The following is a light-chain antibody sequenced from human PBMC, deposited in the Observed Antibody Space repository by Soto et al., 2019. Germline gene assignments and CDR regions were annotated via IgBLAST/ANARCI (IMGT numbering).Light chain of an antibody. CDR3: QQYDNLPRWT. J-gene: IGKJ1*01. Sequence: DIQMTQSPSSLSASVGDRVTITCQASQDISNYLSWYQQKLGKAPKLLIYDASNLETGVPSRFSGSGSGTDFTFTISSLQPEDIATYYCQQYDNLPRWTFGQGTKVDI. V-gene: IGKV1-33*01. CDR1: QDISNY. CDR2: DAS.